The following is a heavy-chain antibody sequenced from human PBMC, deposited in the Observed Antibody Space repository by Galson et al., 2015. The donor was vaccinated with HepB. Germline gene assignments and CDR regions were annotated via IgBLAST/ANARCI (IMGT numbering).Heavy chain of an antibody. CDR1: GGTFSSYA. J-gene: IGHJ4*02. CDR2: IIPIFGIA. V-gene: IGHV1-69*10. D-gene: IGHD1-26*01. Sequence: SVKVSCKASGGTFSSYAISWVRQAPGQGLEWMGGIIPIFGIANYAQKFQGRVTITADKSTSTACMELSSLRSEDTAVYYCARDPGFSSGSYSDYWGQGTLVTVSS. CDR3: ARDPGFSSGSYSDY.